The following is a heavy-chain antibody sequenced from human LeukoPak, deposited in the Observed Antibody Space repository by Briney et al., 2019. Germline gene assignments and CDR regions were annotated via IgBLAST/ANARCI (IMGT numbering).Heavy chain of an antibody. Sequence: SQTLSLTCTVSGGSISSGDYYWSWIRQPPGKGLEWIGYIYYSGSTYYNPSLKSRVTIPVDTSKNQFSLKLSSVTAADTAVYYCATSEGLFTFDIWGQGTMVTVSS. D-gene: IGHD2-2*01. CDR1: GGSISSGDYY. J-gene: IGHJ3*02. CDR2: IYYSGST. V-gene: IGHV4-30-4*08. CDR3: ATSEGLFTFDI.